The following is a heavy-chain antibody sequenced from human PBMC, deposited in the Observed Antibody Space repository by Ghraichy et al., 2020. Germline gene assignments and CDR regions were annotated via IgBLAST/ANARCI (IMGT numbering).Heavy chain of an antibody. CDR1: GFTFSSYA. J-gene: IGHJ5*02. CDR2: ISDSGGRT. D-gene: IGHD6-13*01. CDR3: AKARDGSSWYLFDP. Sequence: GGSLRLSCAASGFTFSSYAMSWVRQAPGKGLEWVSGISDSGGRTSYADALKGRFTISRDNTKSTLYLQMNSLRGEDTAVYYCAKARDGSSWYLFDPWGQGILVTVSS. V-gene: IGHV3-23*01.